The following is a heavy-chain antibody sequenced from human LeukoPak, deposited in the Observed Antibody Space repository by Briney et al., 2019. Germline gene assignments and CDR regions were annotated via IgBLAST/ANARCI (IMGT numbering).Heavy chain of an antibody. Sequence: PGGSLRLSCAASGFTFSSYSMNWVRQAPGKGLEWVSSISSSSSYIYYADSVKGRFTISRDNAKNSLYLQMNSLRAEDTAVYYCARDSITIFGVVTYNWFDPWGQGTLVTVSS. V-gene: IGHV3-21*01. CDR3: ARDSITIFGVVTYNWFDP. D-gene: IGHD3-3*01. J-gene: IGHJ5*02. CDR2: ISSSSSYI. CDR1: GFTFSSYS.